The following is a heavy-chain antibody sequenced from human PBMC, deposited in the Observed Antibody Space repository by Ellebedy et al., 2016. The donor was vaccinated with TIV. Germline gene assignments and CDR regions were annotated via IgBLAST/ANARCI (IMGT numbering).Heavy chain of an antibody. J-gene: IGHJ6*02. Sequence: SVKVSXKASGGTFSSYAISWVRQAPGQGLEWMGGIIPIFGTANYAQKFQGRVTITADESTSTAYMELSSLRSEDTAVYYCAREIGGDIVVVPAAMSHYYYYGMDVWGQGTTVTVSS. CDR1: GGTFSSYA. CDR2: IIPIFGTA. V-gene: IGHV1-69*13. CDR3: AREIGGDIVVVPAAMSHYYYYGMDV. D-gene: IGHD2-2*01.